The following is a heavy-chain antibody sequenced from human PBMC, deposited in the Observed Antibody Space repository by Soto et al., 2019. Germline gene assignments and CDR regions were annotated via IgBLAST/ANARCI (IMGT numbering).Heavy chain of an antibody. CDR1: GGSMSGYY. D-gene: IGHD6-6*01. Sequence: PAETLSLTCGVSGGSMSGYYWSWIRQAPGKGLEWIGYVYYTGSTNYNPSLQSRVTISVDTSNKQFSLSLRLVTAADTAVYFCARSIADPSSHIDHWGQGIRVTVSS. CDR2: VYYTGST. V-gene: IGHV4-59*01. CDR3: ARSIADPSSHIDH. J-gene: IGHJ4*02.